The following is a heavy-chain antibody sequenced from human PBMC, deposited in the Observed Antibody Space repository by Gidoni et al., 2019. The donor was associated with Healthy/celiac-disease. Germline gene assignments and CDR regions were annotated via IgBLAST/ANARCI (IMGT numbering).Heavy chain of an antibody. CDR3: ARVEGRYYYGSGSYYNFDY. D-gene: IGHD3-10*01. J-gene: IGHJ4*02. V-gene: IGHV3-48*02. Sequence: EVQLVESGGGLVQPGGSLRLSCAASGFTFSSYSMHWVRQAPGKGLEWVSYISSSSSTIYYADSVKGRFTISRDNAKNSLYLQMNSLRDEDTAVYYCARVEGRYYYGSGSYYNFDYWGQGTLVTVSS. CDR2: ISSSSSTI. CDR1: GFTFSSYS.